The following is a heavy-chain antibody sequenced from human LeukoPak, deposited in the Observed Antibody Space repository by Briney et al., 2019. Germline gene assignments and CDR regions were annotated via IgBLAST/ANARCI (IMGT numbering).Heavy chain of an antibody. V-gene: IGHV3-73*01. CDR1: GFTFSGSA. CDR2: IRSKANSYAT. J-gene: IGHJ5*02. Sequence: PGGSLRLSCAASGFTFSGSAMHLVRQASGKGLEWVGRIRSKANSYATAYAASVKGRFTISRDDSKNTAYLQMNSLKTEDTAVYYCAKDNGYCSSTSCYGIGRWFDPWGQGTLVTVSS. D-gene: IGHD2-2*03. CDR3: AKDNGYCSSTSCYGIGRWFDP.